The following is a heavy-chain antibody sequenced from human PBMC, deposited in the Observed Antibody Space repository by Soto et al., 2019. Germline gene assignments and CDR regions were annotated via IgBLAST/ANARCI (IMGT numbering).Heavy chain of an antibody. J-gene: IGHJ6*02. CDR1: GFTFNSYA. CDR2: ISYDGSNK. CDR3: ARDRGRQLWPRGGMDV. Sequence: PGGSLRLSCAASGFTFNSYAIHWVRQAPGKGLEWVAVISYDGSNKYYADSVKGRFTISRDNSKNTLYLQMNSLRAEDTAVYYCARDRGRQLWPRGGMDVWGQGTTVTVSS. V-gene: IGHV3-30-3*01. D-gene: IGHD5-18*01.